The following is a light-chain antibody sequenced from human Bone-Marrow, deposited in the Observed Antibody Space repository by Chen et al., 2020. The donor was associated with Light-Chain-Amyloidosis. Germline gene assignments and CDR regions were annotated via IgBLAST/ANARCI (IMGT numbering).Light chain of an antibody. J-gene: IGLJ3*02. V-gene: IGLV3-21*02. CDR3: QVWDRSRDRPV. Sequence: SYVLTQPSSVSVAPGQTATIACGGNNIGSTSVHWYQQTPGQAPRLVVYDDSDRPSGIPERLCGSNAGDTATLAISRVEAGDEADYDCQVWDRSRDRPVFGGGTKLTVL. CDR1: NIGSTS. CDR2: DDS.